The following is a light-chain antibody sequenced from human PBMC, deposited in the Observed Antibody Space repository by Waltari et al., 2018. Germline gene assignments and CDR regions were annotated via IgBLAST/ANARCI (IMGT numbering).Light chain of an antibody. CDR3: MQSTKDPWT. J-gene: IGKJ1*01. Sequence: DIVMTQTPLSLPVTPGEAAPISCRSSQSLLHSNGNTYWHWYLQKPGQSPRLLMFKVGNRESGVPDRFSGSGSGTDFILKISRVEPEDVGVYYCMQSTKDPWTFGQGTKVEIK. CDR2: KVG. V-gene: IGKV2D-29*02. CDR1: QSLLHSNGNTY.